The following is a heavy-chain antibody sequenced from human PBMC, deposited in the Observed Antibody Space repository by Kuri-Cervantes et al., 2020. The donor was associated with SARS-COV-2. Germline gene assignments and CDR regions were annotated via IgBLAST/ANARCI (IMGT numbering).Heavy chain of an antibody. V-gene: IGHV3-33*01. CDR1: GFTFSSYG. Sequence: GESLKISCAASGFTFSSYGMHWVRQAPGKGLEWVAVIWYDGSNKYYADSVKGRFTISRDNSKNTLYLQMNSLRAEDTAVYYCARDQRIAGIFGVVIVPDYYYGMDVWGQGTTVTVSS. CDR2: IWYDGSNK. J-gene: IGHJ6*02. CDR3: ARDQRIAGIFGVVIVPDYYYGMDV. D-gene: IGHD3-3*01.